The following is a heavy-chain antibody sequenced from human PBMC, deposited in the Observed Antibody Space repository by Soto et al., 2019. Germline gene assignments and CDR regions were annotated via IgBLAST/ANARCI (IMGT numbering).Heavy chain of an antibody. CDR3: AREKYSGYVIFDY. CDR2: INAGNGNT. CDR1: GYTFTGYA. J-gene: IGHJ4*02. V-gene: IGHV1-3*01. Sequence: QVQLVQSGAEVKKPGASVKVSCKASGYTFTGYAMHWVRQAPGQRLEWMGWINAGNGNTKYSQKFQGRVTITRDTSASTAYMELSSLRSEDTAVYYYAREKYSGYVIFDYWGQGTLVTVSS. D-gene: IGHD5-12*01.